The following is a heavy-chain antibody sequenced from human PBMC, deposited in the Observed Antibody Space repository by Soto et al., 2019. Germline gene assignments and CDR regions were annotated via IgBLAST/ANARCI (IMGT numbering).Heavy chain of an antibody. CDR1: GYSFTSYW. CDR3: ARHEPPLLKDQFDTRGFYPPQYYLAF. CDR2: IYPGDSDT. J-gene: IGHJ4*02. D-gene: IGHD3-22*01. Sequence: GESLKISCKGSGYSFTSYWIGWVRQTPGKGLEWMGIIYPGDSDTRYSPSFQGQVTISADKSISTAYLQWSSLKASDTAMYYCARHEPPLLKDQFDTRGFYPPQYYLAFWGQGTLVTVSS. V-gene: IGHV5-51*01.